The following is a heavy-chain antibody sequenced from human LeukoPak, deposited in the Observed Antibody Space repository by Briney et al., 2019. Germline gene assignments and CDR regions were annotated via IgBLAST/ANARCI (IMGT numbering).Heavy chain of an antibody. Sequence: ASVKVSCKASGGTFSSYAISWVRQAPGQGLEWMGGIIPIFGTANYAQKFQGRVTITADESTSTAYMELSSLRSEDTAVYYCAREGHDYGDYFMDVWGQGTTVTVSS. D-gene: IGHD4-17*01. CDR3: AREGHDYGDYFMDV. CDR2: IIPIFGTA. CDR1: GGTFSSYA. V-gene: IGHV1-69*13. J-gene: IGHJ6*02.